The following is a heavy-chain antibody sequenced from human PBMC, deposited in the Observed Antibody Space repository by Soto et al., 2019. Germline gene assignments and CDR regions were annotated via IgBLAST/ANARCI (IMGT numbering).Heavy chain of an antibody. CDR1: GGSISSSSYY. CDR3: AGLWFGELSRPH. D-gene: IGHD3-10*01. Sequence: NPSETLSLTCTVSGGSISSSSYYWGWIRQPPGKGLEWIGSIYYSGSTYYNPSLKSRVTISVDTSKNQFSLKLSSVTAADTAVYYCAGLWFGELSRPHWGQGTLVTVSS. CDR2: IYYSGST. J-gene: IGHJ4*02. V-gene: IGHV4-39*01.